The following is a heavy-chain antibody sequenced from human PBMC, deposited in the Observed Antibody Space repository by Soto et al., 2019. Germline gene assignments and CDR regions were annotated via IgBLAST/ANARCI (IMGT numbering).Heavy chain of an antibody. V-gene: IGHV1-69*12. Sequence: QVQLVQSGAEVRQPASSVKVSCKTSGGTFSSYAISWVRQAPGQGLEWMGGIVPIVDTSTYAQKFQGRVTITADESTSTVYMELMSLRSDDTAVYYCVRVVAIPGYPDNWGQGTLVTVSS. CDR2: IVPIVDTS. J-gene: IGHJ4*02. CDR1: GGTFSSYA. D-gene: IGHD5-12*01. CDR3: VRVVAIPGYPDN.